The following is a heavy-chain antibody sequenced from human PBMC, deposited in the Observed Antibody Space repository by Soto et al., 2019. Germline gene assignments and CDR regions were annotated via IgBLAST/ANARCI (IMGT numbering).Heavy chain of an antibody. D-gene: IGHD2-15*01. CDR2: MNPNSGNT. CDR1: GYTFTSYD. J-gene: IGHJ4*02. Sequence: ASVKVSCKASGYTFTSYDINWVRQATGQGLEWMGWMNPNSGNTGYAQKFQGRVTMTRNTSISTAYMELSSLRSEDTAVYYCARRRLQDGLSTHWGQGTLVTVSS. CDR3: ARRRLQDGLSTH. V-gene: IGHV1-8*01.